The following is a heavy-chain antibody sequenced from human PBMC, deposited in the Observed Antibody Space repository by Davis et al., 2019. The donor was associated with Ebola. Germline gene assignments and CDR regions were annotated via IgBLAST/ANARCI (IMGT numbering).Heavy chain of an antibody. CDR1: GYSISSGYY. J-gene: IGHJ6*02. CDR2: IYHSGTT. D-gene: IGHD4-17*01. Sequence: PSETLSLTCAVSGYSISSGYYWGWIRQPPGKGLEYIGTIYHSGTTYYNPSLKSRVTMSVDTSKNQVSLRLTSVTAADTAVYYCARSGKTVTSSDGMDVWGQGTTVTVSS. CDR3: ARSGKTVTSSDGMDV. V-gene: IGHV4-38-2*01.